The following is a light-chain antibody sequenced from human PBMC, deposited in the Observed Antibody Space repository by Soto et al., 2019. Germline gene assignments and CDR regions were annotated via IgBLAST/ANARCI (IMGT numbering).Light chain of an antibody. CDR3: QQSYTAPYS. J-gene: IGKJ2*03. Sequence: DIPVTQSPSSLSASVGDRVTITCRTSQSINIYLNWYQQKAGKAPNVLITAASSLQSGVPSRFSGSGSGTDFTLTISRLQQEDIATYYCQQSYTAPYSFGQGTKLEI. CDR1: QSINIY. V-gene: IGKV1-39*01. CDR2: AAS.